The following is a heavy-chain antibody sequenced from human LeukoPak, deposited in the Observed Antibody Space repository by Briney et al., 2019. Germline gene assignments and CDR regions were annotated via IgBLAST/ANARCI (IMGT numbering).Heavy chain of an antibody. D-gene: IGHD2-2*01. CDR2: ISTDGSGT. J-gene: IGHJ4*02. V-gene: IGHV3-64*01. Sequence: GGSLRLSCAASGFTFGIFAMHWVHQAPGKGLEYVSAISTDGSGTYYANSVKGRFTISRDNSKNTLYLQMGSLRAEDMAVYYCTRWGSTSCYDYWGQGTLVTVSS. CDR1: GFTFGIFA. CDR3: TRWGSTSCYDY.